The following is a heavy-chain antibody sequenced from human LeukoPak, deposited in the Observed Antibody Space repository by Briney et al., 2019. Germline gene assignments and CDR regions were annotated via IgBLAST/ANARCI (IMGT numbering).Heavy chain of an antibody. CDR1: GFTFSNSW. V-gene: IGHV3-7*03. Sequence: GGSLRLSCAASGFTFSNSWMSWVRQAPGKGLEWVATIKPDGSAQYYVDSVKGRFTISRDNAKNSLFLQINSLRAEDTAVYYCARDTYCSSTSCSTDAFDIWGQGTMVTVSS. J-gene: IGHJ3*02. D-gene: IGHD2-2*01. CDR2: IKPDGSAQ. CDR3: ARDTYCSSTSCSTDAFDI.